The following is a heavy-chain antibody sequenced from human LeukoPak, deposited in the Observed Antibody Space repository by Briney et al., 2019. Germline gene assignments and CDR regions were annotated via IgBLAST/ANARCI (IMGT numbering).Heavy chain of an antibody. V-gene: IGHV3-21*01. J-gene: IGHJ6*02. CDR1: GFTFSSYS. CDR3: ARDRGGYYDFWSGYPDGMDV. D-gene: IGHD3-3*01. CDR2: ISSSSSYI. Sequence: PGGSLRLSCAASGFTFSSYSMNWVRQAPGKGLEWVSSISSSSSYIYYADSVKGRFTISRDNAKNSLYLQMNSLRAEDTAVYYCARDRGGYYDFWSGYPDGMDVWGQGTTVTVSS.